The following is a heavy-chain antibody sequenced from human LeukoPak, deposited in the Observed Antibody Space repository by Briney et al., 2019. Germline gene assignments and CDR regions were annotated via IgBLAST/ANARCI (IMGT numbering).Heavy chain of an antibody. CDR3: VQAARIDGYQLAPVAEH. CDR1: GLTFNIYA. V-gene: IGHV3-23*01. CDR2: ISETSRKT. J-gene: IGHJ1*01. Sequence: PGGSLRLSCAASGLTFNIYAMSWVRQAPEKGLEWVSAISETSRKTYYSDPVKGRFTISRDNSKNTLYLQMNDLRDEDTAVYYCVQAARIDGYQLAPVAEHWGQGTLVTVSS. D-gene: IGHD5-24*01.